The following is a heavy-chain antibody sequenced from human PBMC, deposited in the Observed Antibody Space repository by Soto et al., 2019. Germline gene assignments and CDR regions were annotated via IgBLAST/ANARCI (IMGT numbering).Heavy chain of an antibody. J-gene: IGHJ4*02. D-gene: IGHD6-19*01. CDR3: AKPQQCQDFDY. CDR2: ISGSGGST. Sequence: EVQLLESGGGLVQPGGSLRLSCAASGFTFSSYAMSWVRQAPGKGLEWVSAISGSGGSTYYADSVKGRFTISRDNSKNTVYLQMNSLRGEDTDVYYCAKPQQCQDFDYWGQGTLVTVSS. V-gene: IGHV3-23*01. CDR1: GFTFSSYA.